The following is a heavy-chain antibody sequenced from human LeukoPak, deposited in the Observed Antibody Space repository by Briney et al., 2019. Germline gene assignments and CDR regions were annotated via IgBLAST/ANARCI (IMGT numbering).Heavy chain of an antibody. V-gene: IGHV3-30*02. CDR3: AKGTWDFDY. J-gene: IGHJ4*02. Sequence: SGGSLRLSCEASGFTFSNYGMHWVRQAPGKGLEWVAFIRYDGSDKYYVDSVKGRFTISRDTSKNTLYLQMNSLRVEDTALYYCAKGTWDFDYWGQGTLASVSS. D-gene: IGHD1-26*01. CDR1: GFTFSNYG. CDR2: IRYDGSDK.